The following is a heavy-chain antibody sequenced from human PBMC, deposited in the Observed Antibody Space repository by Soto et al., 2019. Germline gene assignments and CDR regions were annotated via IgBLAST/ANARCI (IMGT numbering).Heavy chain of an antibody. D-gene: IGHD1-20*01. J-gene: IGHJ6*03. CDR2: IYYSGST. CDR1: GGSISSYY. CDR3: ARFLDNRTNANYMDV. V-gene: IGHV4-59*08. Sequence: SETLSLTCTVSGGSISSYYWSWIRQPPGKGLEWIGYIYYSGSTNYNPSLKSRVTISVDTSKNQFSLKLSSVTAADTAVYYCARFLDNRTNANYMDVWGKGTTVTVSS.